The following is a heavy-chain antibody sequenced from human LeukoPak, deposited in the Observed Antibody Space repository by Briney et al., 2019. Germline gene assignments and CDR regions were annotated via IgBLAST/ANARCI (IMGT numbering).Heavy chain of an antibody. D-gene: IGHD2-2*01. J-gene: IGHJ6*02. V-gene: IGHV1-46*01. CDR2: INPSGGST. CDR1: GYTFTSYY. Sequence: GASVKVSCKASGYTFTSYYMHWVRQAPGQGLEWMGIINPSGGSTSYAQKFQGWVTMTRDTSISTAYMELRLRSDDTAVYYCARGVRGYYYGMDVWGQGTTVTVSS. CDR3: ARGVRGYYYGMDV.